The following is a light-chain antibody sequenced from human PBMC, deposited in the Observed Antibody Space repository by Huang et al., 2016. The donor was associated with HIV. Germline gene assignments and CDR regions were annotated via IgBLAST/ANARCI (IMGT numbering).Light chain of an antibody. Sequence: DIQMTQSPSSLSASVGDRVTITCRASQSISNYLNWYQQKPGKAPKLLIYAATSLQSGVPPRYSGGGAGTDFTLTIGSLQPEDFATYYCQQSYSTPRVTFGPGTKVDIK. CDR1: QSISNY. CDR3: QQSYSTPRVT. V-gene: IGKV1-39*01. CDR2: AAT. J-gene: IGKJ3*01.